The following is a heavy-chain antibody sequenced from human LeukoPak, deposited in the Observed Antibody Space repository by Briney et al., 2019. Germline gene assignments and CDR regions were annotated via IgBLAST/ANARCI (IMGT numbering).Heavy chain of an antibody. CDR1: IGTFSSYA. J-gene: IGHJ4*02. V-gene: IGHV1-69*01. CDR3: STAYCSSTSCYGTLDF. Sequence: SVTVSFKSSIGTFSSYAISWVRQAPGQGLEWLGVIIPIFGTANYAQKFQGRVTTTSVESTSTAYIELLSLRSADTAVVYCSTAYCSSTSCYGTLDFWGQGTLVTVS. D-gene: IGHD2-2*01. CDR2: IIPIFGTA.